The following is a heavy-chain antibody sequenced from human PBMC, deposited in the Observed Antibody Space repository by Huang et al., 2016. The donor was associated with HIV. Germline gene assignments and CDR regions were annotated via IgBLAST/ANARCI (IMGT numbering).Heavy chain of an antibody. Sequence: QLVESGGDSVQSGRSLRLSCRGSGFIFNDFAINWFRQSRGKGMEWIGFGRSKGVGGAAKSAPSVKDRFTVSRDEAKNVAFLQMDNLQVDDTAIYYCSPSGDDYFYFYMDVWGNGTTVIVS. CDR3: SPSGDDYFYFYMDV. D-gene: IGHD4-17*01. CDR2: GRSKGVGGAA. J-gene: IGHJ6*03. V-gene: IGHV3-49*03. CDR1: GFIFNDFA.